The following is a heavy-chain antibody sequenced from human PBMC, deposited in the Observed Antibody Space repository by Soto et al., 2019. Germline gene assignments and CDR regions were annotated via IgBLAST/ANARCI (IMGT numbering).Heavy chain of an antibody. CDR1: GYTFTSYG. CDR2: ISSYNGNT. D-gene: IGHD2-2*01. Sequence: ASVKVSCKASGYTFTSYGISWVRQAPGQGLEWMGWISSYNGNTNYAQKVQGRVTMTTDTSTSTTYMELRSLRSDDTAVYYCARGPRYCSSTSCFSGVTWFDPSG. CDR3: ARGPRYCSSTSCFSGVTWFDP. V-gene: IGHV1-18*04. J-gene: IGHJ5*02.